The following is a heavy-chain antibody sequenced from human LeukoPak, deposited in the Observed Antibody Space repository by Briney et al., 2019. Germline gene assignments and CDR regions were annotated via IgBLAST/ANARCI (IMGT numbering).Heavy chain of an antibody. CDR3: ARPGIAVAGCAFDI. Sequence: ASVKVSCKASGYTFTSYAMHWVRQAPGQSLEWMGWINAGNGNTKYSQKFQGRVTITRDTSASTAYMELSSLRSEDTAVYYCARPGIAVAGCAFDIWGQGTMVTVSS. CDR2: INAGNGNT. J-gene: IGHJ3*02. D-gene: IGHD6-19*01. V-gene: IGHV1-3*01. CDR1: GYTFTSYA.